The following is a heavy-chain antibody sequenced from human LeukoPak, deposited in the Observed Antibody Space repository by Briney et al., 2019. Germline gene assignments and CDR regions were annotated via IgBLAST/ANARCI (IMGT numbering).Heavy chain of an antibody. D-gene: IGHD2-8*01. Sequence: GRSLRLSCAASGFTFSSYGMHWVRQAPGKGLEWVVVLSYDGNYKYYADSVKGRFAISRDNSENTLYLQMNSLRAEDTAVYYCARYAEYAVSTPCYWGQGTLVTVSA. CDR3: ARYAEYAVSTPCY. V-gene: IGHV3-30*03. CDR1: GFTFSSYG. J-gene: IGHJ4*02. CDR2: LSYDGNYK.